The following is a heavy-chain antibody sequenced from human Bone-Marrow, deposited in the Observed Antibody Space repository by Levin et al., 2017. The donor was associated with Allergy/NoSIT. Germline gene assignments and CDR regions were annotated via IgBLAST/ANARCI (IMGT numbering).Heavy chain of an antibody. CDR3: VREYGDYEGPGAFDI. V-gene: IGHV3-30-3*01. D-gene: IGHD4-17*01. J-gene: IGHJ3*02. CDR2: ISYDENTK. Sequence: TGESLKISCAASGFTFSPNAIHWVRQAPGKGLDWVAVISYDENTKYYADSVKGRFSISRDNFKKTVYLQMNSLKTEDTAMYYCVREYGDYEGPGAFDIWGQGTMVTVSS. CDR1: GFTFSPNA.